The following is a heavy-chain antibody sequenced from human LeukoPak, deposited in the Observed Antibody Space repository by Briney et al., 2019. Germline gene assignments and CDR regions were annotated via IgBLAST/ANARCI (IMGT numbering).Heavy chain of an antibody. CDR3: ARGSRQHRGITMVRGVIIKQDY. Sequence: PSETLSLTCTVSGGSISSSPYYWGWIRQPPGKGLEWIGSIYNSGTTHYSPSLKSRVTISVDTSKNQFSLKLSSVTAADTAVYYCARGSRQHRGITMVRGVIIKQDYWGQGTLVTVSS. CDR1: GGSISSSPYY. J-gene: IGHJ4*02. V-gene: IGHV4-39*07. D-gene: IGHD3-10*01. CDR2: IYNSGTT.